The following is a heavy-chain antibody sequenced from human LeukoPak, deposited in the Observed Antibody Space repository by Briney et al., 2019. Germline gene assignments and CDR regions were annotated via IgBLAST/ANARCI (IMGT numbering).Heavy chain of an antibody. V-gene: IGHV3-23*01. J-gene: IGHJ5*02. Sequence: GGSLRLSCAASGFTFSSYAMSWVRQAPGKGLEWVSTITGGGDSTYYAGSVKGRFTISRDNSKNTLHLQMNSLRAEDTAVYYCAKSCRSSSCYRFDTWGQGTLVTVSS. CDR1: GFTFSSYA. CDR2: ITGGGDST. D-gene: IGHD2-2*02. CDR3: AKSCRSSSCYRFDT.